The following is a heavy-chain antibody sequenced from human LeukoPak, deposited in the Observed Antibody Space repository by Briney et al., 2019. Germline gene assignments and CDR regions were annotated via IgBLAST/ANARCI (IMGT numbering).Heavy chain of an antibody. J-gene: IGHJ4*02. CDR2: ISSSGSTI. CDR3: ARDGVYYDSSGYYDY. CDR1: GFTFSDYY. D-gene: IGHD3-22*01. V-gene: IGHV3-11*01. Sequence: PGGSLRLSCAASGFTFSDYYMSWTRQAPGKGLEWVSYISSSGSTIYYADSVKGRFTISRDNAKNSLYLQMNSRRAEDTAVYYCARDGVYYDSSGYYDYWGQGTLVTVSS.